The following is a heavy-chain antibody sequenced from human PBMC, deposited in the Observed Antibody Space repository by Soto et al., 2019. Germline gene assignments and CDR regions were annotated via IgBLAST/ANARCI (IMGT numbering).Heavy chain of an antibody. D-gene: IGHD2-15*01. J-gene: IGHJ4*02. CDR2: IVVGSGNT. Sequence: SVKVSCKASGFTFTSSAMQWVRQARGQRLEWIGWIVVGSGNTNYAQKFQERVTITRDMSTSTAYMELSSLRSEDTAVYYCAAALFCSGGSCPHPPDYWGQGTLVTVSS. V-gene: IGHV1-58*02. CDR1: GFTFTSSA. CDR3: AAALFCSGGSCPHPPDY.